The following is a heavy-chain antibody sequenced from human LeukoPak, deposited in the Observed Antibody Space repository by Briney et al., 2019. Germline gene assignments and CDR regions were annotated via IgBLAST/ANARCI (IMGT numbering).Heavy chain of an antibody. J-gene: IGHJ4*02. CDR2: IYYSGST. Sequence: PSETLSLTCTVSGGSISSSSYYWGWIRQPPGKGLEWIGSIYYSGSTYYNPSLKSRVTISVDTSKNQFSLKLSSVTAADTAVYYCASQRTTYYDFRSGYYYSYWGQGTLVTVSS. CDR1: GGSISSSSYY. D-gene: IGHD3-3*01. CDR3: ASQRTTYYDFRSGYYYSY. V-gene: IGHV4-39*01.